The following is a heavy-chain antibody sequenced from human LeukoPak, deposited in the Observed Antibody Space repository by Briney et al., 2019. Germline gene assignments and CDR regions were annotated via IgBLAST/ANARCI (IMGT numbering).Heavy chain of an antibody. CDR1: GFTFSSYS. V-gene: IGHV3-21*01. J-gene: IGHJ4*02. CDR2: ISSSSSYI. D-gene: IGHD3-22*01. CDR3: ASIHPTDYDSSGIYFDY. Sequence: GGSPRLSCAASGFTFSSYSMNWVRQAPGKGLEWVSSISSSSSYIYYADSVKGRFTISRDNAKNSLYLQMNSLRAEDTAVYYCASIHPTDYDSSGIYFDYWGQGTLVTVSS.